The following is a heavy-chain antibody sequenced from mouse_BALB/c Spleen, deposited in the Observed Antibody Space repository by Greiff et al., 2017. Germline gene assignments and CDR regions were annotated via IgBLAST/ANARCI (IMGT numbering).Heavy chain of an antibody. CDR3: ARDFDSSGYAWIAY. CDR1: GFTFRDYY. V-gene: IGHV5-4*02. CDR2: ISDGGSYT. J-gene: IGHJ3*01. D-gene: IGHD3-2*01. Sequence: EVQLVESGGGLVKPGGSLKLSCAASGFTFRDYYMYWVRQTPETRLEWVATISDGGSYTYSPDSVKGRFTITRDNAKNNLYLKMSRLKSEYTAMYYCARDFDSSGYAWIAYWGQGTLVTVSA.